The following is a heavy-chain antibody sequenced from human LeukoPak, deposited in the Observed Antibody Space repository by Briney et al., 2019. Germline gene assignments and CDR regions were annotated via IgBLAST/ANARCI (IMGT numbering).Heavy chain of an antibody. V-gene: IGHV4-34*01. CDR2: IHHSGGT. J-gene: IGHJ4*02. CDR1: GGSFSGYY. D-gene: IGHD6-6*01. Sequence: PSETLSLTCAVYGGSFSGYYWSWIRQPPGKGLEWIGEIHHSGGTNYNPSLKSRVTISLDTSKNQFSLKLRSVTAADTAVYYCASYRGSSGYFDSWGQGNLVTVSS. CDR3: ASYRGSSGYFDS.